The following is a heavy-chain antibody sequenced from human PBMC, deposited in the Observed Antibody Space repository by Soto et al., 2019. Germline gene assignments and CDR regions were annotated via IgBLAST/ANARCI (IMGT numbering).Heavy chain of an antibody. D-gene: IGHD3-10*01. CDR1: GFTFSSYA. V-gene: IGHV3-30-3*01. CDR2: ISYDGSNK. CDR3: ARPLGGSGSYCDY. J-gene: IGHJ4*02. Sequence: PGGSLRLSCAASGFTFSSYAMHWVRQAPGKGLEWVAVISYDGSNKYYADSVKGRFTISRDNSKNTLYLQMNSLRAEDTAVYYCARPLGGSGSYCDYWGQGTLVTVS.